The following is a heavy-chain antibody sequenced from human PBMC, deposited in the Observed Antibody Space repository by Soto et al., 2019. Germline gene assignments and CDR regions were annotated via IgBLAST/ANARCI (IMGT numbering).Heavy chain of an antibody. CDR2: ISGSGGST. CDR3: AKGDCSGGSCVYYYYGMDV. D-gene: IGHD2-15*01. V-gene: IGHV3-23*01. J-gene: IGHJ6*02. CDR1: GFTFSSYA. Sequence: EVQLLESGGGLVQPGGSLRLSCAASGFTFSSYAMSWVRQAPGKGLEWVSAISGSGGSTYYADSVKGRFTISRDNSKNTMYLQMNSLRAEDTAVYYCAKGDCSGGSCVYYYYGMDVWGQGTTVTVSS.